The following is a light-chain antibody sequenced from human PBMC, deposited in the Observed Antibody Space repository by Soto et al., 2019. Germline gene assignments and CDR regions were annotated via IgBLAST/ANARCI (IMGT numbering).Light chain of an antibody. Sequence: DIQVTQYQSSLSASVGNRVTITCQASQSISSYLNWYQQKPGKAPQLLIYAASTLQSGVPSRFSGSRSGTDFTLIISSLQPEDSATYYCQQSYSALWTFGQGSNADIK. J-gene: IGKJ1*01. V-gene: IGKV1-39*01. CDR2: AAS. CDR3: QQSYSALWT. CDR1: QSISSY.